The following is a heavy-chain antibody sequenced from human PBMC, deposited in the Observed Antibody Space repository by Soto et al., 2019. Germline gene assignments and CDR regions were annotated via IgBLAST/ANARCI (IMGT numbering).Heavy chain of an antibody. D-gene: IGHD3-16*01. J-gene: IGHJ4*02. CDR3: AKGGYDYIWGPVPAPLPFDY. Sequence: EVQLLESGGGLVQPGGSLRLSCAASGFTFSSYAMSWVRQAPGKGLEWVSAISGSGGSTYYADSVKGRFTISRDNSKNTLYLQMNSLRAEDTAVYYCAKGGYDYIWGPVPAPLPFDYWGQGTLVTVSS. CDR1: GFTFSSYA. V-gene: IGHV3-23*01. CDR2: ISGSGGST.